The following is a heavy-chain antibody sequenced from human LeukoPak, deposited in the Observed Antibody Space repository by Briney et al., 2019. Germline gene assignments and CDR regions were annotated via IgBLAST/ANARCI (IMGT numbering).Heavy chain of an antibody. D-gene: IGHD3-3*01. CDR3: ARGLRNTMFGGRYY. CDR2: IGSTGST. CDR1: GFTFSNYD. J-gene: IGHJ4*02. Sequence: GGSLRLSCAASGFTFSNYDLNWVRQAPGKGLEWVSYIGSTGSTNYADSVKGRFTISRDIAENSLYLQMSSLRAEDTAVYYCARGLRNTMFGGRYYWGQGTLVSVSS. V-gene: IGHV3-48*03.